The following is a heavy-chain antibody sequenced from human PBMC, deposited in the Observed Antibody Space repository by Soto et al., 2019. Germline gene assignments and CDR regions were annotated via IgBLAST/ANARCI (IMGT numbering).Heavy chain of an antibody. CDR1: GGSISSGDYY. J-gene: IGHJ4*02. V-gene: IGHV4-30-4*01. Sequence: PSETLSLTCTVSGGSISSGDYYWSWIRQPPGKGLEWIGYIYHSGSTYYNPSLKSRVTISVDTSKNQFSLKLSSVTAADTAVYYCARGPVVAAPLFDYWGQGTLVTVSS. CDR3: ARGPVVAAPLFDY. D-gene: IGHD2-15*01. CDR2: IYHSGST.